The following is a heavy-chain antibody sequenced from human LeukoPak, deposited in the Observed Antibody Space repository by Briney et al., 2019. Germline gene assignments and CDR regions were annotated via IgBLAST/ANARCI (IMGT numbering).Heavy chain of an antibody. CDR3: TKGDTALVDYYTYAMDV. V-gene: IGHV3-23*01. J-gene: IGHJ6*02. Sequence: GGSLRLSCAASRFTFNNYGMNWVRQAPGKGLEWVSTISGSGGTTYYADSVKGRFTISRDNSKNALYLQMNSLRAEDTAIYYCTKGDTALVDYYTYAMDVWGQGTTVTVSS. D-gene: IGHD5-18*01. CDR2: ISGSGGTT. CDR1: RFTFNNYG.